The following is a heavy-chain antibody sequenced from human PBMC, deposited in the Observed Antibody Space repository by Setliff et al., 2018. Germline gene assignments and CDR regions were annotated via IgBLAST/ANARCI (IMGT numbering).Heavy chain of an antibody. J-gene: IGHJ4*02. D-gene: IGHD6-6*01. Sequence: ASVKVSCKASGYTFTSYGISWVRQAPGQGLEWMGWISAYNGGTVYAENFQGRVTLTRDTSIATAYMELSRLSSDDTAVYYCSRGRRGSTWTSDFWGQGTLVTVSS. CDR1: GYTFTSYG. CDR3: SRGRRGSTWTSDF. V-gene: IGHV1-18*01. CDR2: ISAYNGGT.